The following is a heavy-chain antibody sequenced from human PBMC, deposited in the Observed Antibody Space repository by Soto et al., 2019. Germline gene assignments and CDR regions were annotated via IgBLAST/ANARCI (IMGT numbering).Heavy chain of an antibody. V-gene: IGHV1-8*01. CDR2: VNPNSGNT. J-gene: IGHJ6*02. CDR3: ARDLDGSGVGDGMDV. D-gene: IGHD3-10*01. Sequence: QVQLVQSGAEVKKPGASVKVSCKASGYTFTSYDINWVRQATGQGLEGMGWVNPNSGNTGYAQKFQGRVTMTRNTSITTAYVELSSLRSEDTAVYYCARDLDGSGVGDGMDVWGQGTTVTVSS. CDR1: GYTFTSYD.